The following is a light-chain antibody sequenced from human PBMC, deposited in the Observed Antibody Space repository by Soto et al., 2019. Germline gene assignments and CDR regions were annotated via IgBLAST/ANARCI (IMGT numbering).Light chain of an antibody. CDR3: QKCSTSPLT. CDR1: QSVGNNY. J-gene: IGKJ4*01. CDR2: DAS. Sequence: EIVLTQSPGTLSLSPGERATLSCRASQSVGNNYLAWFQQKPGQAPRLLIDDASYRATGIPDRFSGSGSGTDFPLPISSLEPEDFAVYYCQKCSTSPLTFGGGTKVEIK. V-gene: IGKV3-20*01.